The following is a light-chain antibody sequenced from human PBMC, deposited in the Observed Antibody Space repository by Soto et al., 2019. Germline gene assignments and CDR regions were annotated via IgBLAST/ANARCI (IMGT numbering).Light chain of an antibody. J-gene: IGLJ1*01. Sequence: QSVLTQPASVSGSPGQSITISCTGTSSDVGGSNYVSWYQQHPGKAPKLMIYDVSNRTSGVSNRFSGSKSGNTASLTISGLQAEDEADYYCGSYSSSSTLYVFGTGTKVTVL. CDR3: GSYSSSSTLYV. CDR1: SSDVGGSNY. CDR2: DVS. V-gene: IGLV2-14*03.